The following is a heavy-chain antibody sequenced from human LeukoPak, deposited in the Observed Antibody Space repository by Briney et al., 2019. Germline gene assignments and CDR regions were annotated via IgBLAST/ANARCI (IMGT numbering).Heavy chain of an antibody. CDR1: GFTFSSYA. D-gene: IGHD5-12*01. J-gene: IGHJ4*02. Sequence: GGSLRLSCAASGFTFSSYAMHWVRQAPGKGLEYVSAISSNGGSTYYANSVKGRFTISRDNSKNTLYLQMGSLRAEDTAVYYCAGLRGYSGYDLDYWGQGTLVTVSS. CDR2: ISSNGGST. V-gene: IGHV3-64*01. CDR3: AGLRGYSGYDLDY.